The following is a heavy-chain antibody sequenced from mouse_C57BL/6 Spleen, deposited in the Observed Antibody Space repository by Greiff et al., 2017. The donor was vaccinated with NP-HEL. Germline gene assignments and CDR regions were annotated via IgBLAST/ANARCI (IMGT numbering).Heavy chain of an antibody. Sequence: EVQVVESGGGLVQPGGSLSLSCAASGFTFTDYYMSWVRQPPGKALEWLGFIRNKADGYTTEYSASVKGRFTISRDNSQSILYLQMNALRAEDSATYYCARYMWGNYPWFAYWGQGTLVTVSA. J-gene: IGHJ3*01. D-gene: IGHD2-1*01. CDR3: ARYMWGNYPWFAY. CDR1: GFTFTDYY. CDR2: IRNKADGYTT. V-gene: IGHV7-3*01.